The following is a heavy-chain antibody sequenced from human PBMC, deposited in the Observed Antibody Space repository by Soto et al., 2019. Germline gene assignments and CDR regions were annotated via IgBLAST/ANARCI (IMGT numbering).Heavy chain of an antibody. CDR2: ISGSGGST. Sequence: GGSLRLSCAASGFTFSSYAMSWVRQAPGKGLEWVSAISGSGGSTYYADSVKGRFTISRDNSKNTLYLQMNSLRAEDTAVYYCAKDWILRSKRNWFDPWGQGTLVTVSS. CDR1: GFTFSSYA. CDR3: AKDWILRSKRNWFDP. J-gene: IGHJ5*02. D-gene: IGHD5-18*01. V-gene: IGHV3-23*01.